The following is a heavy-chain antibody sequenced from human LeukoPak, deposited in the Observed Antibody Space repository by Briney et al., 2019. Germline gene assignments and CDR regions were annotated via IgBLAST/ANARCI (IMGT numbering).Heavy chain of an antibody. J-gene: IGHJ4*02. CDR1: GFTFSVYW. CDR3: AREGIAAELDF. Sequence: GGSLRLSCAASGFTFSVYWMHWVRQAPGKGLVWVSRIRGDGSIINYADSVKGRFTISRDDAKNTLYLQMSSLRAEDTAIYYCAREGIAAELDFWGQGTLVTVSS. D-gene: IGHD6-13*01. V-gene: IGHV3-74*01. CDR2: IRGDGSII.